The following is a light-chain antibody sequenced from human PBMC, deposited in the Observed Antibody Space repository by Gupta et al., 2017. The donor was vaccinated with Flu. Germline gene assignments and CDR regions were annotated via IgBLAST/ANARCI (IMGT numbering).Light chain of an antibody. Sequence: QSALTQPASVSGSPGQSITISCTGSYSDVGAYNYVSWYQQHPVNGPKLIIFEVNKRPSEVPTRFSGSKSGSTASLTISGLQAEDDDHYYCSTYTGSSTLFGGGTQLTVL. J-gene: IGLJ2*01. CDR3: STYTGSSTL. CDR2: EVN. CDR1: YSDVGAYNY. V-gene: IGLV2-14*01.